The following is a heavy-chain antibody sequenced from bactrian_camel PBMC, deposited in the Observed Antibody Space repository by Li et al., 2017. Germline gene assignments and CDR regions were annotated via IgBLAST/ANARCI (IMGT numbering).Heavy chain of an antibody. Sequence: VQLVESGGGLVQAGKSLRLSCLCSGYTPNSCDIHGYRQAAGKQREWAAQISTEGITSYTDSVKGRFTVSEDKAEGTVYLIMTNLQPEDTANYSCKADSPTYRYCSRGFLQGQGTQVTVS. J-gene: IGHJ4*01. CDR2: ISTEGIT. CDR1: GYTPNSCD. D-gene: IGHD7*01. V-gene: IGHV3S53*01.